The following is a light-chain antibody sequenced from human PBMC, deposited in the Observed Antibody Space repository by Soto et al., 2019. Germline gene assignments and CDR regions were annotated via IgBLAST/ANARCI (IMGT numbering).Light chain of an antibody. V-gene: IGKV3-20*01. CDR1: QSVSSSY. CDR3: HQYGISPLT. CDR2: GAS. Sequence: EIVLTQSPGTLSLSPGERATLSCRASQSVSSSYLAWYQQKPGQAPRLLIFGASNRATGIPDRFTGSGSGTDFPLTISRLEPEDFAVYYCHQYGISPLTFGGGTKVEVK. J-gene: IGKJ4*01.